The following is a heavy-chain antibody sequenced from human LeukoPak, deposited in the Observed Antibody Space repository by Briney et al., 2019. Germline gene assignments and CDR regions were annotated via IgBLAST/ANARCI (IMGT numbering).Heavy chain of an antibody. CDR2: ISYDGSNK. Sequence: GGSLRLSCAASGFTFSSYGMHWVRQAPGKGLEWVAVISYDGSNKYYADSVKGRFTISRDNSKNTLYLQMNSLRAEDTAVYYCARDLPAKNEGYSYGYNFDYWGQGTLVTVSS. J-gene: IGHJ4*02. CDR1: GFTFSSYG. V-gene: IGHV3-30*03. CDR3: ARDLPAKNEGYSYGYNFDY. D-gene: IGHD5-18*01.